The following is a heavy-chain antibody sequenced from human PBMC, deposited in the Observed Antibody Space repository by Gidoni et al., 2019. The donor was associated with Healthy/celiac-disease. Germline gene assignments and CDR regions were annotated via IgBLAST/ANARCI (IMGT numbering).Heavy chain of an antibody. J-gene: IGHJ5*02. CDR2: IYSGGST. CDR3: ARDRAYGEGWFDP. V-gene: IGHV3-53*01. CDR1: GFTVSSNY. Sequence: EVQLVESGGGLIQPGGSLRLSCAPSGFTVSSNYMSWVRQAPGKGLEWVSVIYSGGSTYYADSVKGRFTISRDNSKNTLYLQMNSLRAEDTAVYYCARDRAYGEGWFDPWGQGTLVTVSS. D-gene: IGHD4-17*01.